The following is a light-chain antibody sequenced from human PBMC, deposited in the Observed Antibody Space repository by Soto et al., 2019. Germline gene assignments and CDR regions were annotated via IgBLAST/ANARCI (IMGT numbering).Light chain of an antibody. CDR2: GAS. CDR1: QSVSSN. J-gene: IGKJ1*01. V-gene: IGKV3-15*01. CDR3: QQYNHWPVA. Sequence: EIVMTQSPATLSVSPGERATLSCRASQSVSSNLAWYQQKPGQAPRLLIYGASTRATGIPARFSGSGSGTEFTLTISSLQSEDFAVCYCQQYNHWPVAFGQGTKVEIK.